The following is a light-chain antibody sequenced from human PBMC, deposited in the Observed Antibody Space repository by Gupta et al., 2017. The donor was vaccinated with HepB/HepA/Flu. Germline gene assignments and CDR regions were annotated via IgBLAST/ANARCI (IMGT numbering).Light chain of an antibody. Sequence: DIQMTQSPSSLSASVGDRVTITCRSSQSILRYLNWFQKKPGKAPNLLIYTASSLQSGVPSRFSGGGSGTDFTLNISSLQPEAFATYYCQQTYSVPPTFGPGTKVDVK. J-gene: IGKJ3*01. CDR1: QSILRY. CDR3: QQTYSVPPT. V-gene: IGKV1-39*01. CDR2: TAS.